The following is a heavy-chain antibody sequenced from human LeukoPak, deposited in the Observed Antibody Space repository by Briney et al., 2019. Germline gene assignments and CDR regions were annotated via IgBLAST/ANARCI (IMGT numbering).Heavy chain of an antibody. CDR2: INPNSGGT. CDR3: ARPYYYGSGSYRPFDY. D-gene: IGHD3-10*01. V-gene: IGHV1-2*02. Sequence: ASVKVSCKASGYIFIDYYVHWVRQAPGQGLEWMGWINPNSGGTNYAQKFQGRVTMTRDTPISTAYMELSRLRSDDTAVYYCARPYYYGSGSYRPFDYWGQGTLVTVSS. CDR1: GYIFIDYY. J-gene: IGHJ4*02.